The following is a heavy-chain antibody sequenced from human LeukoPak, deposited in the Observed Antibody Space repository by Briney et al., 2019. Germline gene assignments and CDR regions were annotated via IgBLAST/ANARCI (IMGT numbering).Heavy chain of an antibody. D-gene: IGHD3-3*01. CDR1: GGSMSRYY. Sequence: PSETLSLTCTVSGGSMSRYYWSWIRQPAGKGLVWIGRIYTSGSTNYNPSLKSRVTMSVDTSRNQFSLSLRSVTAADTAVYYCARVRYEGFDPWGQGTLVTVSS. J-gene: IGHJ5*02. CDR3: ARVRYEGFDP. V-gene: IGHV4-4*07. CDR2: IYTSGST.